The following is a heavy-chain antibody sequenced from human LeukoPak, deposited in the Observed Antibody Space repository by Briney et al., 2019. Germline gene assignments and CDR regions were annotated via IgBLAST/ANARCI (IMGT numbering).Heavy chain of an antibody. J-gene: IGHJ4*02. CDR2: INHSGST. Sequence: SETLSLTCAVYGGSFSGYYWSWIRQPPGKGLEWIGEINHSGSTNYNPSLKSRVTISVDTSKNQFSLKLSSVTAADTAVYYCASLFRSTSRKFDYWGQGTLVTVSS. CDR1: GGSFSGYY. CDR3: ASLFRSTSRKFDY. D-gene: IGHD2-2*01. V-gene: IGHV4-34*01.